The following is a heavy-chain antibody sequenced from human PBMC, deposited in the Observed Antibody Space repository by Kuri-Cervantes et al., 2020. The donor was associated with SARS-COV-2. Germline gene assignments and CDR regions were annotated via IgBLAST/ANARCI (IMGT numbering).Heavy chain of an antibody. CDR3: ARHGLRYYGSGSLTTFDY. CDR1: GGSISSSSYY. CDR2: IYYSGST. J-gene: IGHJ4*02. V-gene: IGHV4-39*01. Sequence: GSLRLSCTVSGGSISSSSYYWGWIRQPPGKGLEWIGSIYYSGSTYYNPSLKSRVTISVDTSKNQFSLKLSSVTAADTAVYYCARHGLRYYGSGSLTTFDYWGQGTRGTESS. D-gene: IGHD3-10*01.